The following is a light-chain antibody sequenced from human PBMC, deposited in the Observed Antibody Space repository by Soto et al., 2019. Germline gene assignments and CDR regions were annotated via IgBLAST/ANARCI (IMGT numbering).Light chain of an antibody. Sequence: DIVMTQSPDSLAVSLGERATINCKSSQSVLYSSNNKNYLAWYQQKPGQPPKLLIYWASTRESGVPDRFSGSGAGTDFTLTISSLQAEDVAVYYCQQYYSAPQVLTFGGGNKVEIK. CDR2: WAS. V-gene: IGKV4-1*01. CDR3: QQYYSAPQVLT. CDR1: QSVLYSSNNKNY. J-gene: IGKJ4*01.